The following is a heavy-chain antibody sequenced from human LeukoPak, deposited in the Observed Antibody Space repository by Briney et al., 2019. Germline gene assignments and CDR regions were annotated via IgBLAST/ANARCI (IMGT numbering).Heavy chain of an antibody. Sequence: PGGSLRLSCAASGFTFDGYAMHWVRQAPGKGLEWASGISWNSGSIGYADSVKGRFTISRDNAKNSLYLQMNSLRAEDTALYYCVNDSWELPVTSYVYWGQGTLVIV. CDR1: GFTFDGYA. CDR3: VNDSWELPVTSYVY. CDR2: ISWNSGSI. J-gene: IGHJ4*02. V-gene: IGHV3-9*01. D-gene: IGHD1-26*01.